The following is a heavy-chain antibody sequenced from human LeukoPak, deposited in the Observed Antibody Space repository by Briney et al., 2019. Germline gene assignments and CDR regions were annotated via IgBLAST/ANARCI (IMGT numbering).Heavy chain of an antibody. D-gene: IGHD1-26*01. V-gene: IGHV1-46*01. Sequence: ASVKVSCKASGYTFTGYYMHWVRQAPGQGLEWMGIINPSSGTTTYAQKFQGRVTMTRDTSTSTVYMELSSLRSEDTALYYCARGVGGISWFDYWGQGTLVTVSS. J-gene: IGHJ4*02. CDR1: GYTFTGYY. CDR3: ARGVGGISWFDY. CDR2: INPSSGTT.